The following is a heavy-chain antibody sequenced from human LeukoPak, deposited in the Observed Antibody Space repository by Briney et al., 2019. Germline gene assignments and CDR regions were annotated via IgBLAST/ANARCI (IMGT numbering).Heavy chain of an antibody. J-gene: IGHJ4*02. V-gene: IGHV1-69*04. D-gene: IGHD5-12*01. CDR2: VVPMFGIR. CDR1: GGTFNNYA. CDR3: ATEPSRSYSFDHLDI. Sequence: SVKVSCKTSGGTFNNYAISWVSQAPGKGLEWMGRVVPMFGIRNYPQTFRGRVNITADKATNTVYMELRSLRAEDTAIYYCATEPSRSYSFDHLDIWGPGSPVTVSS.